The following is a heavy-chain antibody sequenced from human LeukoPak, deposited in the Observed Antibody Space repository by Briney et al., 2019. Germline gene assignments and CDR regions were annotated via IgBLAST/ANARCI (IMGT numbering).Heavy chain of an antibody. CDR1: GYTFTGYY. Sequence: ASVKVSCKASGYTFTGYYMHWVRQAPGQGLEWMGWINPNSGGTNYAQKFQGRVTMTRDTSTTTVYMELSSLRSEDTAVYYCAREESGGYFDYGGQGTLVTVSS. J-gene: IGHJ4*02. V-gene: IGHV1-2*02. D-gene: IGHD2-8*02. CDR2: INPNSGGT. CDR3: AREESGGYFDY.